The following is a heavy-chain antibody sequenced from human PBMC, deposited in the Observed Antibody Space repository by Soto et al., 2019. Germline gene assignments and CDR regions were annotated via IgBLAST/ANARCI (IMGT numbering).Heavy chain of an antibody. V-gene: IGHV3-23*01. CDR1: GFTFSLSA. D-gene: IGHD3-9*01. CDR3: AKGPEYDILTCCDY. J-gene: IGHJ4*02. Sequence: EVQLLESGGGFVQPGESLRLSCAASGFTFSLSAMSWVRQAPGRGLEWVSSISGGGGSTEYADSVKGRFTISRDNSKDTVHLQMNSLRAEDTAVYYCAKGPEYDILTCCDYWGQGALVTVSS. CDR2: ISGGGGST.